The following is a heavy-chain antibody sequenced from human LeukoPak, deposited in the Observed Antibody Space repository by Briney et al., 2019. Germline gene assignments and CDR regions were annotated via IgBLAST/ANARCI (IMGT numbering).Heavy chain of an antibody. D-gene: IGHD5-12*01. V-gene: IGHV3-20*04. J-gene: IGHJ3*02. CDR1: GFTFDAYG. CDR3: AKGYSGYEVDAFDI. CDR2: INWNGGTT. Sequence: PGGSLRLSCAASGFTFDAYGMTWVRQAPGKGLEWVSGINWNGGTTGYADSVKGRFTISRDNAKNSLYLQMSSLRAEDTAVYYCAKGYSGYEVDAFDIWGQGTMVTVSS.